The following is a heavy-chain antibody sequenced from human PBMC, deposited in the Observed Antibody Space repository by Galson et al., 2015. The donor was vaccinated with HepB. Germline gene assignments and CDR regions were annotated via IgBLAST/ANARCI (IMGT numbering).Heavy chain of an antibody. D-gene: IGHD3-22*01. CDR2: IKSKTDGGTT. CDR1: GFTFSNAW. Sequence: SLRLSCAASGFTFSNAWMNWVRQAPGKGLEWVGRIKSKTDGGTTDYAALVKGRFTISRDDSKNTLYLQMNSLKTEDTAVYYCTTDRGIRQITMIVVVITTDFDLWGRGTLVTVSS. J-gene: IGHJ2*01. CDR3: TTDRGIRQITMIVVVITTDFDL. V-gene: IGHV3-15*07.